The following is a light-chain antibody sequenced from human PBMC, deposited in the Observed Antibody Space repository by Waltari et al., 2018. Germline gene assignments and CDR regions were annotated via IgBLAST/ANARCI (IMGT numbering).Light chain of an antibody. J-gene: IGKJ2*01. Sequence: DIVMTQSPDSLAVSLGERATINCKSSQNVLFISNNKNYLAWYQQKPGQAPKILIYWASNREAWVPDRFSGSGSGTDFTLTISNLQAEDVAVYYCQKYYSTLPYIFGQGTKLEIK. CDR2: WAS. V-gene: IGKV4-1*01. CDR1: QNVLFISNNKNY. CDR3: QKYYSTLPYI.